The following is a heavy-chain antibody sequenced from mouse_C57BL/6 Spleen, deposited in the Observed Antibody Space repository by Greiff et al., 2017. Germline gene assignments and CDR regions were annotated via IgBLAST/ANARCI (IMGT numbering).Heavy chain of an antibody. CDR1: GFTFSDYG. V-gene: IGHV5-17*01. D-gene: IGHD2-12*01. CDR2: ISSGSSTI. Sequence: EVKVVESGGGLVKPGGSLKLSCAASGFTFSDYGMHWVRQAPEKGLEWVAYISSGSSTIYYADTVKGRFTISRDNAKNTLFLQMTSLRSEDTAMYYCARVGNSAWFAYWGQGTLVTVSA. J-gene: IGHJ3*01. CDR3: ARVGNSAWFAY.